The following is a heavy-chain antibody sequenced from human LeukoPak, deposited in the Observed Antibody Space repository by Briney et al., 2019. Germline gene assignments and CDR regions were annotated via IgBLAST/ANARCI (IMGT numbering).Heavy chain of an antibody. D-gene: IGHD2-2*01. CDR1: GGSFSDYF. Sequence: PSETLSLTCAVYGGSFSDYFWGRIRQPPGKGQEWIGEINHSGRTYYNPSLKSRVTISVDTSKNQFSLNLSSVTAADTAVYYCARDVVVVPAAIHYGMDVWGQGTTVTVSS. V-gene: IGHV4-34*01. CDR2: INHSGRT. J-gene: IGHJ6*02. CDR3: ARDVVVVPAAIHYGMDV.